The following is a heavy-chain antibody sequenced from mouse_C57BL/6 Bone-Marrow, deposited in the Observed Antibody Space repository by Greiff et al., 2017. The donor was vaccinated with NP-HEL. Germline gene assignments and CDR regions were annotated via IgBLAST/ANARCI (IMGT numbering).Heavy chain of an antibody. CDR1: GFTFSSYA. V-gene: IGHV5-4*01. J-gene: IGHJ1*03. CDR3: ARDAFPSYWYFDV. Sequence: EVKLVESGGGLVKPGGSLKLSCAASGFTFSSYAMSWVRQTPEQRLEWVATISDGGSYTYYPDNVKGRFTLSRDNAKNTLYLQMSHLTSEDTAMYDCARDAFPSYWYFDVWGTGTTVTVSS. CDR2: ISDGGSYT.